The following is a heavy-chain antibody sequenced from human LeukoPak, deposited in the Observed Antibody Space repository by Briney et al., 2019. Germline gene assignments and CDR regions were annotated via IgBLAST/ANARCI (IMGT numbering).Heavy chain of an antibody. J-gene: IGHJ4*02. CDR1: GFTFSSYW. CDR2: INSDESRT. D-gene: IGHD2-2*01. Sequence: PGGSLRLSCAASGFTFSSYWMHWVRQAPGKGLVWVSRINSDESRTTYADSVKGRFTISRDNAKNTLYLQMNSLRAEDTAVYYCASFGEGRDVVVVPAADNDYWGQGTLVTVSS. CDR3: ASFGEGRDVVVVPAADNDY. V-gene: IGHV3-74*01.